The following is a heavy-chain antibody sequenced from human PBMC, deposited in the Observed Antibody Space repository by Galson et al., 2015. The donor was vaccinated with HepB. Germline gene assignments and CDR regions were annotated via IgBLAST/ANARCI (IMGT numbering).Heavy chain of an antibody. V-gene: IGHV3-30*18. CDR1: GFSFSNYG. Sequence: SLRLSCAASGFSFSNYGIHWVRQAPGKGLEWVAVASHDESHKYYADSVKGRFTISRDNSKNTLFLQMNSLRAEDTAVYYCAKDIAVGGAFDIWGQGTMVAVSS. CDR3: AKDIAVGGAFDI. CDR2: ASHDESHK. J-gene: IGHJ3*02. D-gene: IGHD6-19*01.